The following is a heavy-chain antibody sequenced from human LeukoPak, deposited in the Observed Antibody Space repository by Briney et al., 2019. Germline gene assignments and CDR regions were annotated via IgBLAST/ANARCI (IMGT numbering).Heavy chain of an antibody. J-gene: IGHJ4*02. CDR2: LWDDGYNK. V-gene: IGHV3-33*01. CDR3: ARDRDRAEFYFDY. Sequence: AGGTVRCSCTAYGFTFNDDDMHWVPQAPGKEREGVANLWDDGYNKYYADSVRGRFTISRDNSKNTVYVQMNNLRAEDTAVYYCARDRDRAEFYFDYWGQGTLVTVSS. CDR1: GFTFNDDD. D-gene: IGHD1-14*01.